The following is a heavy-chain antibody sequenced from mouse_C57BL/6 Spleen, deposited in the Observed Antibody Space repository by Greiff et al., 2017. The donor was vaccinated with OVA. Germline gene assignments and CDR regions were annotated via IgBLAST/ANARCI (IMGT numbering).Heavy chain of an antibody. CDR2: IDPSDSET. V-gene: IGHV1-52*01. CDR1: GYTFTSYW. J-gene: IGHJ4*01. Sequence: QVQLQQPGAELVRPGSSVKLSCKASGYTFTSYWMHWVKQRPIQGLEWIGNIDPSDSETHYNQKFKDKATLTVDKSSSTAYMQLSSLTSEDSAVYYCARPYYGSRWAMDYWGQVTSVTVSS. CDR3: ARPYYGSRWAMDY. D-gene: IGHD1-1*01.